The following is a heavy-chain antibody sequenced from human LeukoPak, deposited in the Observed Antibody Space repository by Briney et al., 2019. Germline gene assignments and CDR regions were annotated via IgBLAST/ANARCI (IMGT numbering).Heavy chain of an antibody. J-gene: IGHJ4*02. CDR3: ARDQLDYYDSSGYYPFDY. V-gene: IGHV3-21*01. CDR1: GLTFSSYS. D-gene: IGHD3-22*01. CDR2: ISSSSSYI. Sequence: KPGGSLRLSCAASGLTFSSYSMNWVRQAPGKGLEWVSSISSSSSYIYYADSVKGRFTISRDNAKNSLYLQMNSLRAEDTAVYYCARDQLDYYDSSGYYPFDYWGQGTLVTVSS.